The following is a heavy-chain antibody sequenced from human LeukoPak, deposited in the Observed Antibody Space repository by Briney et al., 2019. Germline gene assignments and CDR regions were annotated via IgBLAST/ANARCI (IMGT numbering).Heavy chain of an antibody. Sequence: EPMSLICTDCGDYISRYYRRWLRQPARRGWRWIERIYTSGRTNYNPSLRSRVTMSGDTYKNQFSLKLSSVTAADTAVYYCARDVRTIRLTDNWFDPWGQGTRVTVSS. J-gene: IGHJ5*02. CDR2: IYTSGRT. CDR1: GDYISRYY. V-gene: IGHV4-4*07. CDR3: ARDVRTIRLTDNWFDP. D-gene: IGHD5-24*01.